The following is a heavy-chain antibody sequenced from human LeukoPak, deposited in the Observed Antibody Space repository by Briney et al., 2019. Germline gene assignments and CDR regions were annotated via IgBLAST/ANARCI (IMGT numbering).Heavy chain of an antibody. J-gene: IGHJ2*01. Sequence: GGSLRLSCAASGFTFSSYAMSWVRQAPGKGLEWVSAISGSGGSTYYADSVKGRFTISRDNSKNTLYLQMDSLRAEDTAVYYCAKDKVRNWYFDLWGRGTLVTVSS. CDR3: AKDKVRNWYFDL. CDR2: ISGSGGST. V-gene: IGHV3-23*01. CDR1: GFTFSSYA. D-gene: IGHD2-2*01.